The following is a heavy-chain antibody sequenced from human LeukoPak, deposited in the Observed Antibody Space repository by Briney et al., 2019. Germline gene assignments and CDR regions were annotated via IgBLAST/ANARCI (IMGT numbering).Heavy chain of an antibody. Sequence: SETLSLTCTVSGGSISSSSYYWSWIRQPPGKGLEWIGYIYYSGSTNYNPSLKSRVTISVDTSKNQFSLKLSSVTAADTAVYYCARGDYDILTGHDAFDIWGQGTMVTVSS. V-gene: IGHV4-61*01. J-gene: IGHJ3*02. D-gene: IGHD3-9*01. CDR2: IYYSGST. CDR1: GGSISSSSYY. CDR3: ARGDYDILTGHDAFDI.